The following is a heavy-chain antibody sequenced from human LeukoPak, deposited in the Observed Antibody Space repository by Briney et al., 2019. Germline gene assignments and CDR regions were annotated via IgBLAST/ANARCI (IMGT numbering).Heavy chain of an antibody. Sequence: ASVKVSCKASGYTFTSFGISWVRQSPGQGLEWMGWIGAYDGNTKYGQKLQGRVTMTTDTSTSTAYMELRSLRSDDAAVYYCARDQMNIAAAGAYFDYWGQGTLVTVSS. CDR3: ARDQMNIAAAGAYFDY. V-gene: IGHV1-18*01. CDR1: GYTFTSFG. D-gene: IGHD6-13*01. J-gene: IGHJ4*02. CDR2: IGAYDGNT.